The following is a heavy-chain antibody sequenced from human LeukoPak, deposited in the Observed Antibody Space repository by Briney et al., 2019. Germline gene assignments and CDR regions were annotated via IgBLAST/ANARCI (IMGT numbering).Heavy chain of an antibody. CDR1: GGAVGSGSYY. Sequence: SETLSLTCTVSGGAVGSGSYYWSWIRQPPGKGLEWIGYIYYSGSTNYNPSLKSRVTRSVDTSKNQSTLKLSAVTAADTAVYYCAGVDSLTGYYRGFDHWGQGTLVTVSS. CDR3: AGVDSLTGYYRGFDH. CDR2: IYYSGST. V-gene: IGHV4-61*01. D-gene: IGHD3-9*01. J-gene: IGHJ4*02.